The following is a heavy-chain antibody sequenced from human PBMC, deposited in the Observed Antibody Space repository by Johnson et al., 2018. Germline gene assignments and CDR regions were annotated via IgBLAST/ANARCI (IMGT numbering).Heavy chain of an antibody. CDR2: INHSGSA. J-gene: IGHJ6*03. D-gene: IGHD2-2*01. V-gene: IGHV4-34*01. Sequence: QVQLQQLGAGLLKPSETLSLTCAVSGGSFSGYYWSWIRQPPGKGLAWIGEINHSGSATYNSALKIRGPISVDTSKNKSSLKLSSVTAEATDVYYWARGVTLMPHYSHYYMDVGGKGTTVTVSS. CDR3: ARGVTLMPHYSHYYMDV. CDR1: GGSFSGYY.